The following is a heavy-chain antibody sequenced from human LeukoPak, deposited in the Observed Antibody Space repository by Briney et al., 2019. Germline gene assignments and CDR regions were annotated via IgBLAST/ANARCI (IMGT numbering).Heavy chain of an antibody. CDR2: IWYDGSNK. V-gene: IGHV3-33*01. J-gene: IGHJ4*02. CDR3: AREGIYHDSSGYYAY. D-gene: IGHD3-22*01. Sequence: GRSLRLSCAASGFTFSSYGMHWVRQAPGKGLEWVAVIWYDGSNKYYADSVKGRFTISRDNSKNTLYLQMDSLRAEDTAVYYCAREGIYHDSSGYYAYWGQGTLVTVSS. CDR1: GFTFSSYG.